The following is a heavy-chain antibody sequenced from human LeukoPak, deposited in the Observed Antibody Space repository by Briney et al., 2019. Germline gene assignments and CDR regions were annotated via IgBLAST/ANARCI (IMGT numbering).Heavy chain of an antibody. D-gene: IGHD1-26*01. V-gene: IGHV4-59*01. CDR3: AREKWVAATANYFDY. J-gene: IGHJ4*02. Sequence: SETLSLTCAVYGGSFSGYYWNWIRQPPGKGLEWIGYIYYSGSTNYNPSLKSRVTISVDTSKNQFSLKLSSVTAADTAVYYCAREKWVAATANYFDYWGQGTLVTVSS. CDR1: GGSFSGYY. CDR2: IYYSGST.